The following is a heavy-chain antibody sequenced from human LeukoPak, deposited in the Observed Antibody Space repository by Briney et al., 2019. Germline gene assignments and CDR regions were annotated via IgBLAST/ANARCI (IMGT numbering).Heavy chain of an antibody. V-gene: IGHV1-69*13. CDR2: IILIFGTA. CDR3: ARESPVITILYGAPKYGMDV. CDR1: GGTFSSYA. Sequence: SVKVSCKASGGTFSSYAISWVRQAPGQGLEWMGGIILIFGTANYAQKFQGRVTITADESTSTAYMELSSLRSEDTAVYYCARESPVITILYGAPKYGMDVWGQGTTVTVSS. D-gene: IGHD3-3*01. J-gene: IGHJ6*02.